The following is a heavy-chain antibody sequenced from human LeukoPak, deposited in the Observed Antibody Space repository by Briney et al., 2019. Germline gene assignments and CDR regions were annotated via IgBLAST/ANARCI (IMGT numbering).Heavy chain of an antibody. CDR1: GFTFSSYW. Sequence: GGSLRLSCAASGFTFSSYWMTWVRQAPGKGLEWVANIKEDGGEKYHVDSVKGRFTISRDNAKNSLHLQMNSLRAEDTAVYYCTKDDPTNRAWGQGTLVTVSS. D-gene: IGHD2/OR15-2a*01. CDR3: TKDDPTNRA. J-gene: IGHJ4*02. V-gene: IGHV3-7*05. CDR2: IKEDGGEK.